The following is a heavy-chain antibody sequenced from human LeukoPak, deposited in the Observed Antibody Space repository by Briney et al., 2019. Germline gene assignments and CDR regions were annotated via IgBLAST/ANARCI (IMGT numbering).Heavy chain of an antibody. CDR2: IKQDGGEI. J-gene: IGHJ4*02. D-gene: IGHD4-11*01. Sequence: PGGSLRLSCAASGFTFSRYWMSWVRQVPRKGLEWVANIKQDGGEIYYVDSVKGRFTISRDNAKNSLYLQMNSLRAEDTAVYYCARGTVTGHYWGQGTLVTVSS. V-gene: IGHV3-7*03. CDR1: GFTFSRYW. CDR3: ARGTVTGHY.